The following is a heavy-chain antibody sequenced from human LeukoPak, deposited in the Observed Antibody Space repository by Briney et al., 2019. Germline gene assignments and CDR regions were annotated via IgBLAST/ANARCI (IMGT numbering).Heavy chain of an antibody. J-gene: IGHJ5*02. Sequence: SETLSLICAVSGGSISSSNWWSWVRQPPGKGLEWIGEIYHSGSTNYNPSLKSRVTISVDKSKNQFSLKLSSVTAADTAVYYCARDLYGDYVWFDPWGQGTLVTVSS. V-gene: IGHV4-4*02. CDR1: GGSISSSNW. CDR3: ARDLYGDYVWFDP. D-gene: IGHD4-17*01. CDR2: IYHSGST.